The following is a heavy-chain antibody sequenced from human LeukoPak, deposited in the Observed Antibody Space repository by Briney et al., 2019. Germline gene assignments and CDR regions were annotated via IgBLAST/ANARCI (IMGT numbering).Heavy chain of an antibody. D-gene: IGHD3-10*01. Sequence: ASVKVSCKASGYTFTSYGISWVRQAPGQGLEWMGWISAYNGNTSYAQKLQGRVTMTTDTSTSTAYMELRSLRSDDTAVYYCARDGMVSRFGELAPWGQGTLVTVSS. V-gene: IGHV1-18*04. CDR3: ARDGMVSRFGELAP. CDR2: ISAYNGNT. J-gene: IGHJ5*02. CDR1: GYTFTSYG.